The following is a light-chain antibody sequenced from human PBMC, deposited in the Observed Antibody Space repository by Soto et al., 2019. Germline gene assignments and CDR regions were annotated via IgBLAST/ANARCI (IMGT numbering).Light chain of an antibody. CDR3: QQYGSSPWT. CDR1: QSVSSSY. Sequence: PGERATLSCRASQSVSSSYLAWYQQKPGQAPRLLIYGASSRATGIPDRFSGSGSGTDFTLTISRLEPEDFAVYYCQQYGSSPWTFGQGTKVEIK. V-gene: IGKV3-20*01. CDR2: GAS. J-gene: IGKJ1*01.